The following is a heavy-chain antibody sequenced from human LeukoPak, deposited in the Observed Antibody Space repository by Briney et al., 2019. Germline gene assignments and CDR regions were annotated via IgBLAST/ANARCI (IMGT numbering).Heavy chain of an antibody. CDR3: AREDVVLVDAVRYYYYGMDV. CDR1: GYNFISYY. D-gene: IGHD2-8*01. CDR2: INPSGGST. Sequence: GAAVKVSCKASGYNFISYYMHWVRPAPGQGLEWMGIINPSGGSTSYAQKFQDRGTMTRDTSTSTVYMELSTLKSEDTAAYYCAREDVVLVDAVRYYYYGMDVWGQGTTVTVSS. V-gene: IGHV1-46*01. J-gene: IGHJ6*02.